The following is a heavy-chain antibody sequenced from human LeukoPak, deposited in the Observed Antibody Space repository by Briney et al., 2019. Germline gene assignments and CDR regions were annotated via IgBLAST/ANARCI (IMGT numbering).Heavy chain of an antibody. J-gene: IGHJ6*04. V-gene: IGHV1-18*04. CDR2: ISAYNGNT. D-gene: IGHD5-18*01. CDR3: ARVDEDTAMEYYYYGMDV. CDR1: GYTFTSYG. Sequence: ASVKVSCKASGYTFTSYGISWVRQAPGQGLEWMGWISAYNGNTNYAQKLQGRVTMTTDTSTSTAYMELRSLRSDDTAVYYCARVDEDTAMEYYYYGMDVWGKGTTVTVSS.